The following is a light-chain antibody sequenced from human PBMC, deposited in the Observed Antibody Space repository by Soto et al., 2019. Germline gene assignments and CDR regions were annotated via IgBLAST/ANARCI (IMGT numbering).Light chain of an antibody. CDR1: QSINIW. CDR3: QQYDTYPWT. CDR2: KAS. J-gene: IGKJ1*01. Sequence: DIQMTQSPSTLSASIGDRVTITCRASQSINIWLAWYQQKPGKAPKLLIYKASSLESGVPSRFSGSGSGTQFTLTISSLQADYFATYHCQQYDTYPWTFGLGTKVEIK. V-gene: IGKV1-5*03.